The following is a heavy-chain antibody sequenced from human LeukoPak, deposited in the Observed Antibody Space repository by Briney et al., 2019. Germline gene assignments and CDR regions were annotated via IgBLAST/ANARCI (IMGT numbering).Heavy chain of an antibody. CDR3: ARVVAGEPPDY. V-gene: IGHV3-11*06. J-gene: IGHJ4*02. CDR1: GFTFSTSP. CDR2: ISSSSSYT. Sequence: GGSLRLSCAASGFTFSTSPMGWVRQAPGKGLEWVSYISSSSSYTNYADSVKGRFTISRDNAKNSLYLQMNSLRAEDTAVYYCARVVAGEPPDYWGQGTLVTVSS. D-gene: IGHD2-15*01.